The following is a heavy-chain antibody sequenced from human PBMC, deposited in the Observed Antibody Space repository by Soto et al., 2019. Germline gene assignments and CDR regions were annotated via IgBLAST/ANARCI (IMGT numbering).Heavy chain of an antibody. J-gene: IGHJ3*02. CDR1: GYTCTCYY. Sequence: APVKFSWKASGYTCTCYYMHCMQQAPGQGLQWMGWINPNSGGTNYAQKFQGWVTMTRDTSISTAYMELSRLRSDDTAVYYCARAISRAARPWVSAFDIWGQGTMVTVS. CDR2: INPNSGGT. V-gene: IGHV1-2*04. CDR3: ARAISRAARPWVSAFDI. D-gene: IGHD6-6*01.